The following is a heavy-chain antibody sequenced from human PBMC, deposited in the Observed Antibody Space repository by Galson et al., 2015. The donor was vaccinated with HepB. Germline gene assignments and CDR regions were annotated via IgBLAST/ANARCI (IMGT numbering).Heavy chain of an antibody. CDR1: GFTFSNAW. J-gene: IGHJ6*02. CDR3: ARTPRNYSLYYYYGMDV. V-gene: IGHV3-72*01. CDR2: TRNKANSYTT. D-gene: IGHD1-7*01. Sequence: SLRLSCAASGFTFSNAWMSWVRQAPGKGLEWVGRTRNKANSYTTEYAASVKGRFTISRDDSKNSLYLQMNSLKTEDTAVYYCARTPRNYSLYYYYGMDVWGQGTTVTVSS.